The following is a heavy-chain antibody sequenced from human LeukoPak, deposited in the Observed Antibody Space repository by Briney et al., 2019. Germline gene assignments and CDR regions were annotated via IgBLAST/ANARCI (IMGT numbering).Heavy chain of an antibody. D-gene: IGHD1-7*01. Sequence: QPGGSLRLSCAASRFTFSTYWMHWVRQGPGKGLEWVSAISGSGGSTYYADSVKGRFTISRDNSKNTLYLQMNSLRAEDTAVYYCAKDSLYNWSYVGYYYMDVWGKGTTVTVSS. V-gene: IGHV3-23*01. CDR3: AKDSLYNWSYVGYYYMDV. J-gene: IGHJ6*03. CDR1: RFTFSTYW. CDR2: ISGSGGST.